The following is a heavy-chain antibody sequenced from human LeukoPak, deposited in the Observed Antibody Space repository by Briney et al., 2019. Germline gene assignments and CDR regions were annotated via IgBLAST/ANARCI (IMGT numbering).Heavy chain of an antibody. D-gene: IGHD3-22*01. CDR3: AKEGPMIVVVTRTEFDY. V-gene: IGHV3-23*01. CDR2: ISGSGGST. J-gene: IGHJ4*02. CDR1: GFTFSSYA. Sequence: GGSLRLSCAASGFTFSSYAMSWVRQAPGKGLEWVSAISGSGGSTYYADSVKGRFTISRDNSKNTLYLQMNSLRAEDTAVYYCAKEGPMIVVVTRTEFDYWGQGALVTVSS.